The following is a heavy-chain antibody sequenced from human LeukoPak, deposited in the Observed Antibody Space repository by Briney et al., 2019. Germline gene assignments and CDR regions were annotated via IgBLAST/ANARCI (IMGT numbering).Heavy chain of an antibody. Sequence: GGSLRLSCAASGVTFDDYAMHWVRQAPGKGLEWVSLISWDGGSTYYAASVRGRFTISRDNAKSSLYLQMNSLRADDTAVYYCARRIAGTATGGYFEPWGRGTLVSVSS. V-gene: IGHV3-43D*03. CDR2: ISWDGGST. J-gene: IGHJ2*01. CDR1: GVTFDDYA. CDR3: ARRIAGTATGGYFEP. D-gene: IGHD6-19*01.